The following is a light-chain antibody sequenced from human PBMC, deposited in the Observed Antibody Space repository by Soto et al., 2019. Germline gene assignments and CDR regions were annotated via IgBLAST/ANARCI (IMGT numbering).Light chain of an antibody. CDR2: GTS. CDR3: QQRNDWPLT. V-gene: IGKV3-11*01. J-gene: IGKJ4*01. Sequence: EIVLTQSPVTLSLSPGERATLSCRASQSVSGRYLAWYQQKPGQGPSLLIYGTSNRATGIPARFSGSGSGTDFTLTISSLEPEDFAVYYCQQRNDWPLTFGGGTKVDIK. CDR1: QSVSGRY.